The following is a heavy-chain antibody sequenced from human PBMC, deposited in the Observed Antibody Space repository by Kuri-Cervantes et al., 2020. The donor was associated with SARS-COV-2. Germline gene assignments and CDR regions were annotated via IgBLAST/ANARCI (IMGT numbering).Heavy chain of an antibody. Sequence: GGSLRLSCAASGFTFSSYAMSWVRQAPGKGLEWVAVISYDGSNKYYADSVKGRFTISRDNSKNTLYLQMNSLRAEDTAVYYCARDGPLCSTSCYFDYWGQGTLVTVSS. CDR1: GFTFSSYA. D-gene: IGHD2-2*01. V-gene: IGHV3-30-3*01. CDR2: ISYDGSNK. CDR3: ARDGPLCSTSCYFDY. J-gene: IGHJ4*02.